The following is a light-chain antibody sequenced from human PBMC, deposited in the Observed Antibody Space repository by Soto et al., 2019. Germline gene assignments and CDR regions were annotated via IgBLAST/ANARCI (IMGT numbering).Light chain of an antibody. J-gene: IGKJ4*01. Sequence: EIVLTQSPGTLSLSPGERATLSCRASQSVSSSYLAWYQQKPGQAPRLLIYGASSRATGIPDRFSGSGSGTDFTLTISRLEPEDFAVYYCQQYGSSPLTCGGGTKGRSN. CDR1: QSVSSSY. V-gene: IGKV3-20*01. CDR3: QQYGSSPLT. CDR2: GAS.